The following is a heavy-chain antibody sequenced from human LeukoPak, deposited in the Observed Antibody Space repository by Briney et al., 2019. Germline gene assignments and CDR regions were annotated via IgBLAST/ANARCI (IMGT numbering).Heavy chain of an antibody. J-gene: IGHJ4*02. V-gene: IGHV1-69*13. D-gene: IGHD6-19*01. CDR3: ARTEYSSGWYYFDY. CDR2: IIPIFGTA. CDR1: GGTFSSYA. Sequence: SVKVSCKASGGTFSSYAISWVRQAPGHGLEWMGGIIPIFGTANYAQKFRGRVTITADESTSTAYMELSSLRSEDTAVYYCARTEYSSGWYYFDYWGQGTLVTVSS.